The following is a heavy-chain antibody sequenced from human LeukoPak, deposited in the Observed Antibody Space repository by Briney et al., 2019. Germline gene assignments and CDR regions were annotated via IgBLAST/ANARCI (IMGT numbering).Heavy chain of an antibody. CDR2: VYYSGST. J-gene: IGHJ6*03. CDR3: ARDRVGQQLVGRNYYYYYMDV. Sequence: SETLSLTCTVSGDSISSYYWSWIRQPPGQGLEWIGYVYYSGSTNYNPSLKSRVTISVDTSKNQFSLKLSSVTAADTAVYYCARDRVGQQLVGRNYYYYYMDVRGKGTTVTISS. D-gene: IGHD6-13*01. CDR1: GDSISSYY. V-gene: IGHV4-59*01.